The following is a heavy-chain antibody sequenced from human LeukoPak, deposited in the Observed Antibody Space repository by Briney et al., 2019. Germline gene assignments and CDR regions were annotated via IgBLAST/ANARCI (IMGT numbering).Heavy chain of an antibody. CDR2: ISYDGSNK. CDR3: AKDRGEMVRGPYYYYYGIDV. Sequence: PGRSLRLSCAASGFTFSSYGMHWVRQAPGKGLEWVAVISYDGSNKYYADSVKGRFTISRDNPKNTLYLQMNSLRAEDTAVYYCAKDRGEMVRGPYYYYYGIDVWGQGTTVTVSS. CDR1: GFTFSSYG. J-gene: IGHJ6*02. V-gene: IGHV3-30*18. D-gene: IGHD3-10*01.